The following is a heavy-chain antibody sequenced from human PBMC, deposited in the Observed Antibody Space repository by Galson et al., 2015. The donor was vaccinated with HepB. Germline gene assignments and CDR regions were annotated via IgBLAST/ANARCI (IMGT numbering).Heavy chain of an antibody. V-gene: IGHV1-69*13. D-gene: IGHD3-3*01. CDR1: GGTFSSYA. Sequence: SVKVSCKASGGTFSSYAISWVRQAPGQGLEWMGGIIPIFGTANYAQKFQGRVTITADESTSTAYMELSSLRSEDTAVYYCARFRHYDFWSDPPVYYGMGVWGQGTTVTVSS. CDR3: ARFRHYDFWSDPPVYYGMGV. J-gene: IGHJ6*02. CDR2: IIPIFGTA.